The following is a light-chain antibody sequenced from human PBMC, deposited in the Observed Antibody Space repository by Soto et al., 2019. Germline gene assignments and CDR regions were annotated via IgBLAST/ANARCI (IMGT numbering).Light chain of an antibody. CDR1: SSNIGSNS. V-gene: IGLV1-44*01. Sequence: QLVLTQPPSASGTPGQRVTISCSGSSSNIGSNSVNWYQQLPGTAPKLLIYSYYQRPSGVPDRFSGSKSGTSASLAISGLQSEHEADYYCAAWDDSLNGVVFGGGTKLTVL. CDR3: AAWDDSLNGVV. J-gene: IGLJ2*01. CDR2: SYY.